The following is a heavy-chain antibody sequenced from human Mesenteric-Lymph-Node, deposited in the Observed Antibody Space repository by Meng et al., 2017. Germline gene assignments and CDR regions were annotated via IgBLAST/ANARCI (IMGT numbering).Heavy chain of an antibody. D-gene: IGHD6-25*01. Sequence: QVHVQHSGPGLVKPPQTLSPTCAISGDSVSTTSAAWNWIRQSPSGGLEWLGRTYYKSKWYNDYAGSVKSRITINPDTSKNQFSLQLNSVTPEDTAVYYCARDPAAFDFWGQGILVTVSS. J-gene: IGHJ4*02. V-gene: IGHV6-1*01. CDR3: ARDPAAFDF. CDR2: TYYKSKWYN. CDR1: GDSVSTTSAA.